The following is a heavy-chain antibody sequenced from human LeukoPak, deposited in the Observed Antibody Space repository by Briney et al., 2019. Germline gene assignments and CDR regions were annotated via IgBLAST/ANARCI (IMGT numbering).Heavy chain of an antibody. D-gene: IGHD6-13*01. Sequence: GGSLRLSCAASGFTFSTYGMHWVRQAPGKGLEWVAVISYDGNNKYYADSVKGRFAISRDNPKNTLYLQINTLRDEDTGVYYCAKDGTHSSNWYPDYWGQGTLVTVSS. V-gene: IGHV3-30*18. CDR2: ISYDGNNK. J-gene: IGHJ4*02. CDR1: GFTFSTYG. CDR3: AKDGTHSSNWYPDY.